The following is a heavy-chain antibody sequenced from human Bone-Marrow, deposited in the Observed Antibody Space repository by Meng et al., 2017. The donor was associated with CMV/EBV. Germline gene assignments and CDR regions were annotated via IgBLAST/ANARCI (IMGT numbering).Heavy chain of an antibody. D-gene: IGHD2-2*01. J-gene: IGHJ6*02. CDR2: ISAYNGNT. V-gene: IGHV1-18*01. Sequence: ASVKVSCKASGYTFTSFGISWVRQAPGQGLEWMGWISAYNGNTNYAQKLQGRVTMTTDTSTSTAYMELRSLRSDDTAVYYRSRCISTSWGGDVWGQGTTVTVSS. CDR1: GYTFTSFG. CDR3: SRCISTSWGGDV.